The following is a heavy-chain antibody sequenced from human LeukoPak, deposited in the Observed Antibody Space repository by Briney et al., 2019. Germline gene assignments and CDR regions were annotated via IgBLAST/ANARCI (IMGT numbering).Heavy chain of an antibody. CDR3: ARDFSLQLFDY. D-gene: IGHD5-24*01. J-gene: IGHJ4*02. Sequence: GGSLRLSCAASGFHFSTYGMHWVRQAPGKGLEWVGVIWYDGSNKIYAESVKGRFTISRDDSKNTLYLQMNSLRAEDTAVYYCARDFSLQLFDYWGQGTLVTVFS. CDR1: GFHFSTYG. V-gene: IGHV3-33*01. CDR2: IWYDGSNK.